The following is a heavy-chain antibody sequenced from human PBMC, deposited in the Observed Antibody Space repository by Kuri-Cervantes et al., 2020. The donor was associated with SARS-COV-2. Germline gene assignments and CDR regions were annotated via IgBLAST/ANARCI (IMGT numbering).Heavy chain of an antibody. J-gene: IGHJ4*02. D-gene: IGHD3-16*01. CDR3: ASLGDAGDLSPPFDY. CDR2: INPNGGT. V-gene: IGHV1-2*02. Sequence: ASVKVSCKASGYTFTDYYMHWVRQAPGQGPEWMGWINPNGGTNSAQKFQGRVTITADESTSTAYMELSSLRSEDTAVYYCASLGDAGDLSPPFDYWGQGTLVTVSS. CDR1: GYTFTDYY.